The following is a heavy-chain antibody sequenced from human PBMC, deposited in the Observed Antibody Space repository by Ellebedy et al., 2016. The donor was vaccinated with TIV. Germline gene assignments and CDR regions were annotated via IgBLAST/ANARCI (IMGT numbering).Heavy chain of an antibody. J-gene: IGHJ3*02. D-gene: IGHD1-26*01. CDR3: VRSCIGCADAFDI. V-gene: IGHV3-48*04. CDR1: GSAFSGYS. Sequence: GESLKISXVVSGSAFSGYSLNWVRQAPGKGLEWVSYINLGGSTTLYADSVKGRFIISRDNVKSSLYLEMNSLRAEDTAVYYCVRSCIGCADAFDIWGQGTMVTASS. CDR2: INLGGSTT.